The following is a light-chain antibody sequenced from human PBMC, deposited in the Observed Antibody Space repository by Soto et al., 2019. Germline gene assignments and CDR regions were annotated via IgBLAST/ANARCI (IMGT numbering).Light chain of an antibody. CDR2: KAS. CDR3: QQYNSYRA. J-gene: IGKJ1*01. V-gene: IGKV1-5*03. Sequence: DIQMTQSPSTLSASVGDTVTITCRASQSIDTWLAWHQQKPGRAPKLLISKASALESGVPSRFSGSGSGTEFTLTISGLQPDDFAIYYCQQYNSYRAFGQGTKVDIK. CDR1: QSIDTW.